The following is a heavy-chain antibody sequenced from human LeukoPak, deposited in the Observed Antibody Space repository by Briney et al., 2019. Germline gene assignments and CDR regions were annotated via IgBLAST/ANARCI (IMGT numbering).Heavy chain of an antibody. Sequence: ASVKVSCKASGYTFTSYDINCVRQATGQGLEWMGWMNPNSGNTGYAQKFQGRVTMTRNTSISTAYMELSNLKSEDTAVYYCARALEWGKSNYYYYMDVWGKGTTVTVSS. J-gene: IGHJ6*03. D-gene: IGHD1-26*01. V-gene: IGHV1-8*01. CDR1: GYTFTSYD. CDR3: ARALEWGKSNYYYYMDV. CDR2: MNPNSGNT.